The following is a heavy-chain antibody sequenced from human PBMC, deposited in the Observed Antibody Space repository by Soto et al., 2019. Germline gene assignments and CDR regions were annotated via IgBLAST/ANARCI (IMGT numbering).Heavy chain of an antibody. Sequence: GESLKISCQGSGYSFSKYWIGWVRQMPGKDLEWMGIIYPSDSYTHYSPSFQGHVTISADKSISTAYLQWSSLRASDTAIYYCARNLNYDHYYYAMDIWGQGTTVTVSS. CDR1: GYSFSKYW. CDR2: IYPSDSYT. J-gene: IGHJ6*02. D-gene: IGHD3-3*01. V-gene: IGHV5-51*01. CDR3: ARNLNYDHYYYAMDI.